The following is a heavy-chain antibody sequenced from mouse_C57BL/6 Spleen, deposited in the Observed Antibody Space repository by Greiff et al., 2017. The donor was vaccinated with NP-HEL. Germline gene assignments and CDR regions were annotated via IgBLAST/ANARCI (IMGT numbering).Heavy chain of an antibody. Sequence: EVQLQQSGPELVKPGASVKISCKASGYTFTDYYMNWVKQSHGKSLEWIGDINPNNGGTSYNQKFKGKATLTVDKSSSTAYMELRSLTSEDSAVYYCARRVTGFAYWGQGTLVTVSA. CDR3: ARRVTGFAY. CDR2: INPNNGGT. V-gene: IGHV1-26*01. J-gene: IGHJ3*01. D-gene: IGHD2-13*01. CDR1: GYTFTDYY.